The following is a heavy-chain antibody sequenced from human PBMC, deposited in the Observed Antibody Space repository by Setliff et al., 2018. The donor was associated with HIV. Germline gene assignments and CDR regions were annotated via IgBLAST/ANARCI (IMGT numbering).Heavy chain of an antibody. Sequence: GGSLRLSCATSGFAFSDYDFHWVRQVTGEGLEWVSAIGTGGDTYYADSVKGRFTISRENAKNSLYLQMNNVRAGDTAVYYCTRDCRVGWVFTYGMDVWGQGALVTVSS. V-gene: IGHV3-13*01. CDR3: TRDCRVGWVFTYGMDV. CDR1: GFAFSDYD. D-gene: IGHD6-13*01. CDR2: IGTGGDT. J-gene: IGHJ6*02.